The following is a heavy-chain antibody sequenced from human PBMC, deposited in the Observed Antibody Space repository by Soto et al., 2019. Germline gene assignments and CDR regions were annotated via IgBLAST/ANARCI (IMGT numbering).Heavy chain of an antibody. J-gene: IGHJ6*02. CDR3: ARLSPPAAAPSGLGRSKNYYYYYGMDV. V-gene: IGHV1-69*13. Sequence: SVKVSCKASGGTFSSYAISWVRQAPGQGLEWMGGIIPIFGTANYAQKFQGRVTITADESTSTAYMELSSLRSEDTAVYYCARLSPPAAAPSGLGRSKNYYYYYGMDVWGQGTTVTVS. D-gene: IGHD6-13*01. CDR2: IIPIFGTA. CDR1: GGTFSSYA.